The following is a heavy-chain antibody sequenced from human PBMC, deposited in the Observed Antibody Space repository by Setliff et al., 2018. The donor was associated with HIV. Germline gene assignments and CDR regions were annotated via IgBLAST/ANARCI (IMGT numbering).Heavy chain of an antibody. D-gene: IGHD3-10*01. Sequence: PGGSLRLSCAASGFTFSDYYMSWIRQAPGKGLEWVSYISGSGSNIYYADSVKGRFTIARDNSQNTLYVQMNILGVEDTAIYYCAKAGTGDWYFDLWGRGTLVTVSS. CDR3: AKAGTGDWYFDL. J-gene: IGHJ2*01. CDR1: GFTFSDYY. CDR2: ISGSGSNI. V-gene: IGHV3-11*01.